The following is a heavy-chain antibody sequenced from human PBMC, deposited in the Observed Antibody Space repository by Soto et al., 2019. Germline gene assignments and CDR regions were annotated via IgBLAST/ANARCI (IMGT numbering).Heavy chain of an antibody. J-gene: IGHJ6*02. V-gene: IGHV1-3*01. D-gene: IGHD2-15*01. CDR3: ARDFADPSHNTRYFYCFDV. Sequence: QLVQSGAGVKSPGASVTLSCKGSGYTFINYAIHWVRQAPGRGLEWLGWINVGNSGTQYSQKSQGSVSIPKDTSPRTVRSELRSLRSEDTAVYYCARDFADPSHNTRYFYCFDVWCQGTTVTVSS. CDR1: GYTFINYA. CDR2: INVGNSGT.